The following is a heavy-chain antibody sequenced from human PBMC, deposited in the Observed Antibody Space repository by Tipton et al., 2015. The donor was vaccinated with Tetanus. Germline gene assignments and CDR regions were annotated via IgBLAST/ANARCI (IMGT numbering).Heavy chain of an antibody. V-gene: IGHV4-4*07. CDR1: GGSVSSYY. D-gene: IGHD2-2*01. Sequence: TLSLTCTVSGGSVSSYYWTWFRQPPGKRLEWIGFVSSSGNSNYSPSLTGRVSMSLDTSKQQFSLSLTSATAADTAVYYCARGWSECSSWSCSPFDSWATEPWSPSPQ. CDR2: VSSSGNS. J-gene: IGHJ5*01. CDR3: ARGWSECSSWSCSPFDS.